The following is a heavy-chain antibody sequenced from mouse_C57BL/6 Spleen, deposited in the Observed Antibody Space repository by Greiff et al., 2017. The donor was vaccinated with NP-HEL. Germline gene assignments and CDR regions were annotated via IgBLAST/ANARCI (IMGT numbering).Heavy chain of an antibody. D-gene: IGHD3-1*01. CDR1: GFTFSSYA. CDR3: ARDRGISRYFDV. J-gene: IGHJ1*03. Sequence: EVQLVESGGGLVKPGGSLKLSCAASGFTFSSYAMSWVRQTPEKRLEWVATISDGGSYTYYPDNVKGRFTISRDNAKNNLYLQMSHLKSEDTAMYYCARDRGISRYFDVWGTGTTVTVSS. CDR2: ISDGGSYT. V-gene: IGHV5-4*01.